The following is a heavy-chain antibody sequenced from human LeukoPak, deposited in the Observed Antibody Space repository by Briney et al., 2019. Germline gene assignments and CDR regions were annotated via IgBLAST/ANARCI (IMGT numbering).Heavy chain of an antibody. CDR3: ARAVTITTVVRGWFDP. CDR1: GGSIGSYY. Sequence: SETLSLTCTVSGGSIGSYYWSWIRQPPGKGLEWIGYIYYSGSTNSGSTNYNPSLKSRLTISVDTSKNQFSLKLSSVTAADTAVYYCARAVTITTVVRGWFDPWGQGTLVTVSS. D-gene: IGHD4-23*01. J-gene: IGHJ5*02. CDR2: IYYSGSTNSGST. V-gene: IGHV4-59*01.